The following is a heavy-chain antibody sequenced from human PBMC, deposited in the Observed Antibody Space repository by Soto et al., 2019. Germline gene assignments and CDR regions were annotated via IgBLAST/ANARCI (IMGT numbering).Heavy chain of an antibody. CDR2: IYYSGST. D-gene: IGHD5-18*01. Sequence: SETLSLTCTVSGGSISSSSYYWGWIRQPPGKGLEWIGSIYYSGSTYYNPSLKSRVTISVDTSKNQFSLKLSSVTAADTAVYYCARMVLGYSYGSYYYYGMDVWGQGTTVTVSS. J-gene: IGHJ6*02. CDR1: GGSISSSSYY. V-gene: IGHV4-39*01. CDR3: ARMVLGYSYGSYYYYGMDV.